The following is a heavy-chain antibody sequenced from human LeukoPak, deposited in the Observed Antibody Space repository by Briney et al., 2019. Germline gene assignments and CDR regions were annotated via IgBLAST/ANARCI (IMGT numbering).Heavy chain of an antibody. CDR2: VRDKPNSYST. Sequence: GGSLRLSCTASGFTFSVHYMDWVRQAPGKGLEWIGRVRDKPNSYSTEYAASVKGGFTILRDDSKNSLYLQMNSLKTEDTAVYYCGRAAYAHGLDYWGQGTLVTVSS. J-gene: IGHJ4*02. CDR3: GRAAYAHGLDY. CDR1: GFTFSVHY. V-gene: IGHV3-72*01.